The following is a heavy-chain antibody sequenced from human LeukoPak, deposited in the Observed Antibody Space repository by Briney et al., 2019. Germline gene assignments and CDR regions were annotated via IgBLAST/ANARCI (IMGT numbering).Heavy chain of an antibody. CDR1: GGPFSSYA. V-gene: IGHV1-69*13. CDR3: ARVLGSSWYYFDY. D-gene: IGHD6-13*01. Sequence: GASVKVSCKASGGPFSSYAVTWVRQAPGQGLEWMGGIIPVLGTANYAQKFQGRVTITADGSTNTAYMELTSLRSEDTAVYYCARVLGSSWYYFDYWGQGTLVTVSS. J-gene: IGHJ4*02. CDR2: IIPVLGTA.